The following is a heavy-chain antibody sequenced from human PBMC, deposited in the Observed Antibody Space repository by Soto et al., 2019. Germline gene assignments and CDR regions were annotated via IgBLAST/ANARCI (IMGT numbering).Heavy chain of an antibody. Sequence: QVQLVQSGAEVKKPGSSVKVSCKASGGTFSSYTNSWVRQAPGQGLEWMGRIIPILGIANYAQKFQGRVTITADKSTSTAYMELSSLRSEDTAVYYCAREGYCSSTSCYGSYYYYMDVWGKGTTVTVSS. CDR2: IIPILGIA. J-gene: IGHJ6*03. CDR1: GGTFSSYT. CDR3: AREGYCSSTSCYGSYYYYMDV. D-gene: IGHD2-2*01. V-gene: IGHV1-69*08.